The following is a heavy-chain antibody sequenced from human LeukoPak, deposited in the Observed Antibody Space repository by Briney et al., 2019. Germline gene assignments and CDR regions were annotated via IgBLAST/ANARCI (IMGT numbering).Heavy chain of an antibody. Sequence: PGGSLRLSCAASGFPFSSYWMSWVRQAPGKGPEWVANIKQDGGEKYYVDSVKGRFTISRDNAKNSLYLQMNSLRVEDTTVYYCAREDHSNYNYWGQGTLVTVSS. D-gene: IGHD4-11*01. V-gene: IGHV3-7*01. J-gene: IGHJ4*02. CDR3: AREDHSNYNY. CDR2: IKQDGGEK. CDR1: GFPFSSYW.